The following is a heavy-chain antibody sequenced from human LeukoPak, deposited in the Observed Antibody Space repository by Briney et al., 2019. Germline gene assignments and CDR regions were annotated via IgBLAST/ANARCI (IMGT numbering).Heavy chain of an antibody. D-gene: IGHD5-18*01. Sequence: SQTLSLTCTVSGGSISSGGYYWSWIRQPPGKGLEWIGYIYHSGSTYYNPSLKSRVTISVDRSKNQFSLKLSSVTAADTAVYYCARHHTTMAQYYFDYWGQGTLVTVSS. CDR1: GGSISSGGYY. V-gene: IGHV4-30-2*01. CDR3: ARHHTTMAQYYFDY. J-gene: IGHJ4*02. CDR2: IYHSGST.